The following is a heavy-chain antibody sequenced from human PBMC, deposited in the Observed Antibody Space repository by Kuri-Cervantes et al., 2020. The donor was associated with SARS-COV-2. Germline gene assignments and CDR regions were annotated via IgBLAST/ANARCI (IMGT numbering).Heavy chain of an antibody. V-gene: IGHV3-7*01. CDR2: IKQDGSEK. CDR3: ARDGGQLWLHYYYYYMDV. CDR1: GFTFGDYA. D-gene: IGHD5-18*01. Sequence: GGSLRLSCTASGFTFGDYAMSWVRQAPGKGLEWVANIKQDGSEKYYVDSVKGRFTISRDNAKNSLYLQMNSLRAEDTAVYYCARDGGQLWLHYYYYYMDVWGKGTTVTVSS. J-gene: IGHJ6*03.